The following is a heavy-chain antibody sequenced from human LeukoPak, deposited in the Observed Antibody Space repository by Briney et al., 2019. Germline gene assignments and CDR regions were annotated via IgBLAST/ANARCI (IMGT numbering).Heavy chain of an antibody. CDR3: ARDLGYCSSTSCYENYFDY. Sequence: GSLSLSCAASGFTFSSYWMSWVRQAPGKGLEWVANIKQDGSEKYYVDSVKGRFTISRDNAKNSLYLQMNSLRAEDTAVYYCARDLGYCSSTSCYENYFDYWGQGTLVTVSS. D-gene: IGHD2-2*01. J-gene: IGHJ4*02. V-gene: IGHV3-7*03. CDR2: IKQDGSEK. CDR1: GFTFSSYW.